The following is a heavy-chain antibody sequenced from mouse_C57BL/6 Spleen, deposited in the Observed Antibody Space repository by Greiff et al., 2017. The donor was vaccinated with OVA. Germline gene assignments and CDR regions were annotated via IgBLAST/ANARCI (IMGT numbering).Heavy chain of an antibody. Sequence: DVKLQESGPGLVKPSQSLSLTCSVTGYSITSGYYWNWIRQFPGNKLEWMGYISYDGSNNYNPSLKNRISITRDTSKNQFFLKLNSVTTEDTATYYCARGGGGWYFDVWGTGTTVTVSS. J-gene: IGHJ1*03. CDR1: GYSITSGYY. CDR2: ISYDGSN. V-gene: IGHV3-6*01. CDR3: ARGGGGWYFDV. D-gene: IGHD1-1*02.